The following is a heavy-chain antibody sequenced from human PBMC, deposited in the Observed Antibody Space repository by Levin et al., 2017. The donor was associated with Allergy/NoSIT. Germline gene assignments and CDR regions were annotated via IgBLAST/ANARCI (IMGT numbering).Heavy chain of an antibody. CDR1: GGSISSSNW. V-gene: IGHV4-4*02. CDR2: IYHSGST. Sequence: RPSETLSLTCAVSGGSISSSNWWSWVRQPPGKGLEWIGEIYHSGSTNYNPSLKSRVTISVDKSKNQFSLKLSSVTAADTAVYYCASRAEPGGTYYDFWSGYYAPDYWGQGTLVTVSS. D-gene: IGHD3-3*01. J-gene: IGHJ4*02. CDR3: ASRAEPGGTYYDFWSGYYAPDY.